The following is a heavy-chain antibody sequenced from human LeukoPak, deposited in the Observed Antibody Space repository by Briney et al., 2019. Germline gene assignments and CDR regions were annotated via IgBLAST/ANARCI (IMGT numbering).Heavy chain of an antibody. CDR2: ISSDGSNK. V-gene: IGHV3-30*03. J-gene: IGHJ4*02. CDR1: GFSFSTYA. CDR3: ARSGGGSTWYFDY. Sequence: GGSLRLSCAASGFSFSTYAMHWVRQAPGKGLEWVAVISSDGSNKYYADSVEGRFTISRDHSKNTMYVQMNSLRVEDTAVYYCARSGGGSTWYFDYWGQGTLATVSS. D-gene: IGHD1-1*01.